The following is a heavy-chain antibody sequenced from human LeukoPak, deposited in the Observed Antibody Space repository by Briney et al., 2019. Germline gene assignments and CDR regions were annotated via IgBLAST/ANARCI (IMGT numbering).Heavy chain of an antibody. CDR1: GGSISSSSYY. CDR3: ARDPIYCSSTSCYFYGMDV. Sequence: PSETLSLTCTVSGGSISSSSYYWGWIRQPPGKGLEWIGSIYYSGSTYYNPSLKSRVTISVDTSKNQFSLKLGSVTAADTAVYYCARDPIYCSSTSCYFYGMDVWGQGTTVTVSS. D-gene: IGHD2-2*01. V-gene: IGHV4-39*02. CDR2: IYYSGST. J-gene: IGHJ6*02.